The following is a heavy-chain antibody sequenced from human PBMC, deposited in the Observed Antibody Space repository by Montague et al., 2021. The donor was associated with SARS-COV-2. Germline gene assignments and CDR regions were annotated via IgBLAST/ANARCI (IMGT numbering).Heavy chain of an antibody. V-gene: IGHV3-48*02. CDR3: ARSTGHFDY. CDR1: GFTFSIYS. CDR2: ITGTSSLV. J-gene: IGHJ4*02. D-gene: IGHD7-27*01. Sequence: LSLSWSASGFTFSIYSMNWVRQAPGKGLEWVSYITGTSSLVHYADSVKGRFTISRDNAQNSLCLQMNSLRDEDTAVYYCARSTGHFDYRGLGTLVTVSS.